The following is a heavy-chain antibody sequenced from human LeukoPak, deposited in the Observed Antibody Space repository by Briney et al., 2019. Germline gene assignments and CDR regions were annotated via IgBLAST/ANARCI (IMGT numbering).Heavy chain of an antibody. CDR3: ARYSSSWYHYMDV. CDR2: ISTYKGTT. J-gene: IGHJ6*03. CDR1: GYTFTTYG. D-gene: IGHD6-13*01. V-gene: IGHV1-18*04. Sequence: GASVKVSCKAIGYTFTTYGIAWVRQVPGQGLEWMGWISTYKGTTNYTQKFQGRVAMTTDTSTSTAYMELRSLRSDDTAVYYCARYSSSWYHYMDVWGKGTTVTVSS.